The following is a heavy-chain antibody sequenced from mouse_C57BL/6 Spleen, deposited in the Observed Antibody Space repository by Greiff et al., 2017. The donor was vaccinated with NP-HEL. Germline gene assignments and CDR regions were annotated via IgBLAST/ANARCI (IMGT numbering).Heavy chain of an antibody. CDR1: GFTFSSYA. Sequence: EVQVVESGEGLVKPGGSLKLSCAASGFTFSSYAMSWVRQTPEKRLEWVAYISSGGDYIYYADTVKGRFTISRDNARNTLYLQMSSLKSEDTAMYYCTRQDGNYPFAYWGQGTLVTVSA. CDR3: TRQDGNYPFAY. V-gene: IGHV5-9-1*02. J-gene: IGHJ3*01. CDR2: ISSGGDYI. D-gene: IGHD2-1*01.